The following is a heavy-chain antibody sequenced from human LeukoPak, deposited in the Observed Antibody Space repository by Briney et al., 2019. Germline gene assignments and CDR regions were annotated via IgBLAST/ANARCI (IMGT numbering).Heavy chain of an antibody. D-gene: IGHD4-17*01. CDR2: ITGGGRGT. J-gene: IGHJ3*02. V-gene: IGHV3-23*01. CDR1: GLTFSNYA. Sequence: GGSLRLSCTASGLTFSNYATTWVRQAPGKGLEWVSSITGGGRGTYYADSVKGRFSVSRDNSQNTVFLHMNSLRADDTALYYCSKDPNGDYVGAFDMWGPGTMVTVSS. CDR3: SKDPNGDYVGAFDM.